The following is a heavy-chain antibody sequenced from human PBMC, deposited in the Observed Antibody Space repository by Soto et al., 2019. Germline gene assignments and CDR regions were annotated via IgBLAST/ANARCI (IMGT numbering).Heavy chain of an antibody. J-gene: IGHJ5*02. V-gene: IGHV4-39*01. CDR3: ARSLDNFIAATDTHCFDP. CDR2: VYYSGST. Sequence: SETLSLTCTVSGGSISSSNYYWGWIRQPPGKGLEWIGSVYYSGSTYYNPSLESRVTISVDTSKSQFSLKLNSVTAADTAIYYCARSLDNFIAATDTHCFDPWGQGTLVTVSS. CDR1: GGSISSSNYY. D-gene: IGHD6-13*01.